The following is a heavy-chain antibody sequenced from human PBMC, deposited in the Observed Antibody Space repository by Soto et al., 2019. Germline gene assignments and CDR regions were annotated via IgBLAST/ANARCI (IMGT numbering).Heavy chain of an antibody. J-gene: IGHJ4*02. Sequence: EVQLVESGGGLVQPGRSLRLSCAGTGFTFDDYAMHWVRQAPGKGLEWVSGISWNSGSIGYADSVKGRFPISTANAKNSLYLQMNSLSAEDTALYYCVTGTNSRLYYFDSWGQGTLVTVSS. CDR3: VTGTNSRLYYFDS. CDR2: ISWNSGSI. CDR1: GFTFDDYA. V-gene: IGHV3-9*01. D-gene: IGHD3-22*01.